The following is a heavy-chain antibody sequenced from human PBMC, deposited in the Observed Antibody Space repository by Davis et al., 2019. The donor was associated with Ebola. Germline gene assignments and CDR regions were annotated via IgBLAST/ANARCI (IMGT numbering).Heavy chain of an antibody. V-gene: IGHV4-4*02. CDR3: ARGPRRGYSYGQPDY. D-gene: IGHD5-18*01. J-gene: IGHJ4*02. Sequence: PGGSLRLSCAVSGGSISTTNWWSWVRQPPGKGLEWIGEIYHIGNTNYNPSLKSRVTISVDTSKNQFSLKLSSVTAADTAVYYCARGPRRGYSYGQPDYWGQGTLVTVSS. CDR1: GGSISTTNW. CDR2: IYHIGNT.